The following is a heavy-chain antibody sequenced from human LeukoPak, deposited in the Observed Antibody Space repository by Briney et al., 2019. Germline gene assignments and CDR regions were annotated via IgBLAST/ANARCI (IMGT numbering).Heavy chain of an antibody. D-gene: IGHD3-22*01. J-gene: IGHJ4*02. CDR2: IIPNFGAA. Sequence: SVKVSCKASGYTFTSYGISWVRHAPGQGLEWMGGIIPNFGAANYAQKFQGRVTITADESTSTAYMELSSLRSEDTAVYYCARDQDYYDSSGYYLSYWGQGTLVTVSS. CDR1: GYTFTSYG. V-gene: IGHV1-69*13. CDR3: ARDQDYYDSSGYYLSY.